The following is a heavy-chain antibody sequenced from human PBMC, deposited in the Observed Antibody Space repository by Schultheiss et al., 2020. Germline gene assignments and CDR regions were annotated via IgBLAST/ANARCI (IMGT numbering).Heavy chain of an antibody. CDR1: GFTFSSYA. CDR3: ARGYCSSISCPYFDW. D-gene: IGHD2-2*01. Sequence: GGSLRLSCAASGFTFSSYAMSWVRQAPGKGLEWVAVISYDGGNEKYADSVKGRFTISRDNSENTLYLQMNSLRPEDTAVYYCARGYCSSISCPYFDWWGQGTLVTVSS. V-gene: IGHV3-30*03. J-gene: IGHJ4*02. CDR2: ISYDGGNE.